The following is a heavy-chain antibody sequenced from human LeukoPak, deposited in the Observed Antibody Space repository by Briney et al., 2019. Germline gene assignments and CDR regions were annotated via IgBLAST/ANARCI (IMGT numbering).Heavy chain of an antibody. V-gene: IGHV7-4-1*02. CDR3: ARVGYYYDSSGYFDY. D-gene: IGHD3-22*01. Sequence: ASVKVSCKASGYTFTSYAVNWVRQAPGQGLEWMGWINTNTGNPTYAQGFTGRCVFSLDTSVSTAYLQISSLKAEDTAVYYCARVGYYYDSSGYFDYWGQGTLVTVSS. CDR2: INTNTGNP. CDR1: GYTFTSYA. J-gene: IGHJ4*02.